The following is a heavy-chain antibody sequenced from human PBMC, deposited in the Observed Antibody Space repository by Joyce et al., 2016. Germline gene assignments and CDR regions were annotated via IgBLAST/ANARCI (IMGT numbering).Heavy chain of an antibody. V-gene: IGHV5-51*01. J-gene: IGHJ5*01. CDR2: IFPYDSDT. D-gene: IGHD1-20*01. CDR3: ARSTKYNWNNYFDS. Sequence: EVQLVQSGAEVKKPGESLKISCKASGYNFSRYWIGWVRQMPGKGLELMGNIFPYDSDTGYSPSFQGQVTFSADKSTSTAFLQWGSLNASDTALYYCARSTKYNWNNYFDSWGQGTLVTVSS. CDR1: GYNFSRYW.